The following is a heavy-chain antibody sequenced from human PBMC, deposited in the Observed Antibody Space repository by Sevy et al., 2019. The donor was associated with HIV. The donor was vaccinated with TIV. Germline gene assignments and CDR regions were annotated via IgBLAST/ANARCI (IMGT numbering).Heavy chain of an antibody. D-gene: IGHD2-2*01. V-gene: IGHV3-21*01. J-gene: IGHJ4*01. CDR1: GFTFSSYT. Sequence: GGSLRLSCAVSGFTFSSYTMNWVRQAPGKGLEWVSSISSSSRYIYYADSVKGRFTISRDNAKNSVYLQMNSLRTEDTAVYYCARDGGCSTTSCLLYYDYWGQGNLVTVSS. CDR2: ISSSSRYI. CDR3: ARDGGCSTTSCLLYYDY.